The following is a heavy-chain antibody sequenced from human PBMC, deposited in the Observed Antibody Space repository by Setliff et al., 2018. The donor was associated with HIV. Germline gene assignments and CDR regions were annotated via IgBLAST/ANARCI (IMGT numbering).Heavy chain of an antibody. CDR2: IYYSGST. D-gene: IGHD3-22*01. CDR1: GGSISSYY. V-gene: IGHV4-59*12. J-gene: IGHJ4*02. Sequence: PSETLSLTCTVSGGSISSYYWSWIRQPPGKGLEWIGYIYYSGSTNYNPSLKSRVTISVDTSKNQFSLKLSSVTASDTAVYYCARRVVITTGSYYFDYWGQGTLVTVYS. CDR3: ARRVVITTGSYYFDY.